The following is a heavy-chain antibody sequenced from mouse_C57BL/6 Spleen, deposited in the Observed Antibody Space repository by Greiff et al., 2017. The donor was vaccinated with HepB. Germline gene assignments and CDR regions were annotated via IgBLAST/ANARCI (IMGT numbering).Heavy chain of an antibody. V-gene: IGHV1-53*01. CDR2: INPSNGGT. Sequence: QVHVKQPGTELVKPGASVKLSCKASGYTFTSYWMHWVKQRPGQGLEWIGNINPSNGGTNYNEKFKSKATLTVDKSSSTAYMQLSSLTSEDSAVYYCARKWLLLGVYFDYWGQGTTLTVSS. CDR1: GYTFTSYW. J-gene: IGHJ2*01. D-gene: IGHD2-3*01. CDR3: ARKWLLLGVYFDY.